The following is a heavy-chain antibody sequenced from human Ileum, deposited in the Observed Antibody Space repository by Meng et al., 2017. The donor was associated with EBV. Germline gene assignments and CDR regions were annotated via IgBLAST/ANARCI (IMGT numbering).Heavy chain of an antibody. Sequence: QVPLQESDPGPCKPSDTLSPTCAVSGYSISTTNWWGWIRQPPGKGLEWIGHIYYSGTTYNNPSLKSRVTMSIDPSKNQFSLKLSSVTAVDTAVYYCARNSESGSYIDYWGLGTLVTVSS. J-gene: IGHJ4*02. D-gene: IGHD1-26*01. CDR2: IYYSGTT. CDR1: GYSISTTNW. CDR3: ARNSESGSYIDY. V-gene: IGHV4-28*01.